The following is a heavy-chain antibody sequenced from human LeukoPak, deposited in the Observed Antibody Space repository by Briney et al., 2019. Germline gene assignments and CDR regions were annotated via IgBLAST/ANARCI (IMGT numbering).Heavy chain of an antibody. J-gene: IGHJ4*02. CDR1: GFTFSSYN. D-gene: IGHD1-1*01. CDR3: ANTKQFEY. Sequence: GGSLRLSCAASGFTFSSYNMNWVRQAPGKGLEWVSSITSSSSAIYYADSVKGRFTISRDNAKNSLYLQMNSLRAEDTAVYYCANTKQFEYWGQGTLVTVSS. V-gene: IGHV3-21*01. CDR2: ITSSSSAI.